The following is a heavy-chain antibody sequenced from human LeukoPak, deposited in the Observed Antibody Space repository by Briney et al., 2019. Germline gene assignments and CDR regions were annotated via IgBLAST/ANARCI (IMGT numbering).Heavy chain of an antibody. V-gene: IGHV3-30*04. J-gene: IGHJ4*02. CDR2: ISYDGSNK. CDR3: ARDRGMIAYYFDY. Sequence: GGSLRLSCAASGFTFSSYAMHWVRQAPGKGLEWVALISYDGSNKYYADSVKGRFTISRDNSKNTLYLQMNSLRAEDTAVYYCARDRGMIAYYFDYWGQGTLVTVSS. CDR1: GFTFSSYA. D-gene: IGHD3-22*01.